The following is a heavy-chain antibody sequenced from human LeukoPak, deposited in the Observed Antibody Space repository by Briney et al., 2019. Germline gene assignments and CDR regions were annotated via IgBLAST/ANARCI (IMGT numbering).Heavy chain of an antibody. Sequence: SETLSLTCTVSGGSISSYYWSWIRQPPGKGLEWIGEINHSGSTNYNPSLKSRVTISVDTSKNQFSLKLSSVTAADTAVYYCARGGTLYDFWSGPSYYYYYGMDVWGQGTTVTVSS. CDR2: INHSGST. CDR3: ARGGTLYDFWSGPSYYYYYGMDV. J-gene: IGHJ6*02. V-gene: IGHV4-34*01. CDR1: GGSISSYY. D-gene: IGHD3-3*01.